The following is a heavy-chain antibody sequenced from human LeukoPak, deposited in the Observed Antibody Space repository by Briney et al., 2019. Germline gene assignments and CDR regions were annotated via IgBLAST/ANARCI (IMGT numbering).Heavy chain of an antibody. CDR3: ARGPGYSYGYSGRDY. CDR2: INHSGST. J-gene: IGHJ4*02. V-gene: IGHV4-34*01. CDR1: GGSLSGYY. Sequence: SETLSLTCAVYGGSLSGYYWSWIRQPPGKGLEWIGEINHSGSTNYNPSLKSRVTISVDTSKNQFSLKLSSVTAADTAVYYCARGPGYSYGYSGRDYWGQGTLVTVSS. D-gene: IGHD5-18*01.